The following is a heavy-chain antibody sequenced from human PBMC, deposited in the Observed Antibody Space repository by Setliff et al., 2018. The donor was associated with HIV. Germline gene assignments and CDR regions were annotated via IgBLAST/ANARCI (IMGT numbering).Heavy chain of an antibody. CDR1: GGSINSTSYY. Sequence: PSETLSLTCTVSGGSINSTSYYWGWICQPPGNGLEWIVSIYHTGSTYYKPSRKSRVTISSDTSKNQFSLRLSSVTAADTAVYYCARVSSTYWYSIFRNNYYHMDVWGKGTTVTVSS. CDR2: IYHTGST. CDR3: ARVSSTYWYSIFRNNYYHMDV. J-gene: IGHJ6*03. V-gene: IGHV4-39*01. D-gene: IGHD2-8*02.